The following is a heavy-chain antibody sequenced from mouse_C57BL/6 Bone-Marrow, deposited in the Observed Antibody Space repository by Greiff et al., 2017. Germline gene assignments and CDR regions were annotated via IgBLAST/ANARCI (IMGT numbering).Heavy chain of an antibody. CDR3: ARDWDFDY. CDR1: GYTFTSSW. CDR2: ISPSNGGT. J-gene: IGHJ2*01. D-gene: IGHD4-1*01. Sequence: VQLQQPGTELVKPGASVQLSCKASGYTFTSSWMHWVKQRPGQGLEWVGNISPSNGGTNYTETFKSQSTLTVDKSYNTSYMQLSSLTSEDSAVYYWARDWDFDYWGQGTTLTGAS. V-gene: IGHV1-53*01.